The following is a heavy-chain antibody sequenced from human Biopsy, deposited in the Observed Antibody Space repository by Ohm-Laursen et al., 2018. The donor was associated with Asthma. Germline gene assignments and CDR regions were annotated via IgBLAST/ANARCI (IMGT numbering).Heavy chain of an antibody. J-gene: IGHJ2*01. CDR1: GFTVSRDH. CDR3: ARAVSSSSYWYFDL. D-gene: IGHD6-6*01. CDR2: IYYSGRT. Sequence: SLRLSCSASGFTVSRDHMFWVRQAPGKGLEWIGSIYYSGRTYYNPSLESRVTISADTSKNHFSLKVTSVTAADTAVYYCARAVSSSSYWYFDLWGRGDLVTVSS. V-gene: IGHV4-39*02.